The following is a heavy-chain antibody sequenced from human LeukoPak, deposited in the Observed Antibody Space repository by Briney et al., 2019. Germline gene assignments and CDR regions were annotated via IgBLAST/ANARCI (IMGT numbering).Heavy chain of an antibody. CDR3: AKGVSGTYFAFDV. CDR1: GASVSSRC. J-gene: IGHJ3*01. V-gene: IGHV4-59*02. D-gene: IGHD1-26*01. CDR2: ISNRGST. Sequence: SQTLSLTCAVSGASVSSRCWSWIRQTPGMGLEWDGYISNRGSTGYNPSLKSRVTISVDAPKNEVSLNVRSVSAADTAVYYCAKGVSGTYFAFDVWGQGRTV.